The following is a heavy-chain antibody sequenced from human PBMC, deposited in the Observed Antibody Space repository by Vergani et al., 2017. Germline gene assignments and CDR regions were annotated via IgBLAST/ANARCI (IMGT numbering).Heavy chain of an antibody. CDR3: ARLQGSITMVRGVIKGANWFDP. Sequence: QLQLQESGPGLVKPSETLSLTCTVSGGSISSSSYYWGWIRQPPGKGLEWIGSIYYSGSTYYNPSLKSRVTISVDTSKNQFSLKLSSVTAADTAVYYCARLQGSITMVRGVIKGANWFDPWGQGTLVTVSS. V-gene: IGHV4-39*01. J-gene: IGHJ5*02. D-gene: IGHD3-10*01. CDR2: IYYSGST. CDR1: GGSISSSSYY.